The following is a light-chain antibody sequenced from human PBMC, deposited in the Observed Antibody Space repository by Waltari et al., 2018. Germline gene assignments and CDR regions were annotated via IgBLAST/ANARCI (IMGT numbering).Light chain of an antibody. CDR1: ILGNKY. J-gene: IGLJ3*02. V-gene: IGLV3-1*01. CDR3: QALGTGAGV. Sequence: SYELTQPPSVSVSPGQTASITCSGDILGNKYASWYQQKPGQSPLLVISQDTKRPSGIPERCACTKSADASTLTITGTQAMDEADYYCQALGTGAGVFGGGTKLTVL. CDR2: QDT.